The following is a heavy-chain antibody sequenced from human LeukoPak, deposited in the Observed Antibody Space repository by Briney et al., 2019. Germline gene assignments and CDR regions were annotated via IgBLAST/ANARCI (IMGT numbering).Heavy chain of an antibody. D-gene: IGHD5-18*01. CDR1: GFTFSSYG. Sequence: PGGSLRLSCAASGFTFSSYGMNWVRQAPGKGLEWVSGISGNGGSTYYADSVKGRFTISRDNSKNTLYLQMNSLRAEDTAVYYCAKEYGYTYGEFDYWGQGTLVTVSS. CDR3: AKEYGYTYGEFDY. V-gene: IGHV3-23*01. J-gene: IGHJ4*02. CDR2: ISGNGGST.